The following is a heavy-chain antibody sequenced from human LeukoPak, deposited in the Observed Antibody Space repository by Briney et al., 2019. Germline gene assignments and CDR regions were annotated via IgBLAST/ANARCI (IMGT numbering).Heavy chain of an antibody. CDR1: GFNFNMFA. Sequence: GGSLRLSCTGSGFNFNMFAIDWVRQAPGQGLEWVSGLSRGGGSTNYADSVKGRFTISRDKSKNMVILQMDSLRPEDTAVYYCAKEQRIRHCSEGVCREGYYFDYWGQGTLVTVSS. CDR3: AKEQRIRHCSEGVCREGYYFDY. CDR2: LSRGGGST. V-gene: IGHV3-23*01. J-gene: IGHJ4*02. D-gene: IGHD2-8*01.